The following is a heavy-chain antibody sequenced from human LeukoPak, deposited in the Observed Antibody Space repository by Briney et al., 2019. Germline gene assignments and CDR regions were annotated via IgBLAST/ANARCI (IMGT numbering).Heavy chain of an antibody. CDR1: GFTFGDYA. V-gene: IGHV3-49*03. CDR3: TREYTLLGFDT. J-gene: IGHJ3*02. Sequence: GGSLRLSCTASGFTFGDYAMSWFRQAPGKGLEWVGFIRSKACGGTTEYAASVKARFPISRDDSKRLAYLQMYSLKTEDTAMYYCTREYTLLGFDTWGQGTMVTVSS. D-gene: IGHD2-2*02. CDR2: IRSKACGGTT.